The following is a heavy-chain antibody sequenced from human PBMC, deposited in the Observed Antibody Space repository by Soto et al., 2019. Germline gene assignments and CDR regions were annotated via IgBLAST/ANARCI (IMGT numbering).Heavy chain of an antibody. CDR3: ARDNVAGGSFDI. CDR2: IYYSGST. D-gene: IGHD2-15*01. Sequence: SETLSLTCTVSGGSTSSYYWSWIRQPPGKGLEWIGYIYYSGSTNYNPSLKSRVTISVDTSKNQFSLKLSSVTAADTAVYYCARDNVAGGSFDIWGQGTMVTVSS. V-gene: IGHV4-59*01. CDR1: GGSTSSYY. J-gene: IGHJ3*02.